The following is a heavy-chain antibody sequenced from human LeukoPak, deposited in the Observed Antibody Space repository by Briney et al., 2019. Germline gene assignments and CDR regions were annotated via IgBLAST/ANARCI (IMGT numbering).Heavy chain of an antibody. D-gene: IGHD3-22*01. V-gene: IGHV4-61*02. CDR2: IYTSGST. J-gene: IGHJ5*02. Sequence: SETLSLTCTVSGGSISSSSYYWRWIRQPPGKGLEWIGRIYTSGSTNYNPSLKSRVTISVDTSKNQFSLKLSSVTAADTAVYYCAREGSSGYFKRDNWFDPWGQGTLVTVSS. CDR1: GGSISSSSYY. CDR3: AREGSSGYFKRDNWFDP.